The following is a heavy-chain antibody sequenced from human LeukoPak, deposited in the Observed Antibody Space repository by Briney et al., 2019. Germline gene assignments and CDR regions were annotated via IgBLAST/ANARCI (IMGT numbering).Heavy chain of an antibody. CDR2: ISSSSSCI. D-gene: IGHD3-3*01. J-gene: IGHJ4*02. V-gene: IGHV3-21*01. Sequence: GGSLRLSCAASGFTFSSYSMNWVRQAPGKGLEWVSSISSSSSCIYYADSVKGRFTISRDNAKNSLYLQMNSLRAEDTAVYYCARAPSHTAIFGVVIDLYYFDYWGQGTLVTVSS. CDR3: ARAPSHTAIFGVVIDLYYFDY. CDR1: GFTFSSYS.